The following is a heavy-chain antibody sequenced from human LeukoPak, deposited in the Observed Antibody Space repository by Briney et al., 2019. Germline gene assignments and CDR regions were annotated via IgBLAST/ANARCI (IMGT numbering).Heavy chain of an antibody. Sequence: GGSLRLSCAASGFTFDDYGMGWVRQAPGKGLEWVSGINWNGGSTGYADSVKGRFTISRDNAKNSLYLQMNSLRAEDTALYYCARVISPMPNYYYGMDVWGQGTTVTVSS. J-gene: IGHJ6*02. D-gene: IGHD2-2*01. CDR3: ARVISPMPNYYYGMDV. CDR1: GFTFDDYG. V-gene: IGHV3-20*04. CDR2: INWNGGST.